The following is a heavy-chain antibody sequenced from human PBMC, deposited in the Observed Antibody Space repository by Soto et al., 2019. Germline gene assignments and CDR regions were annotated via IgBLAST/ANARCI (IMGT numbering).Heavy chain of an antibody. J-gene: IGHJ5*02. CDR2: IYHSGST. V-gene: IGHV4-4*02. D-gene: IGHD6-13*01. CDR3: ARGWRDLNRWWLDP. Sequence: SETRSLTWAVSVGSISRSNWWSFCRQPPGKGLECIGEIYHSGSTNYNPSLNSRVTISVDKSKNQFSLKLSSVTAADTAVYYCARGWRDLNRWWLDPWGQGTLVTVSS. CDR1: VGSISRSNW.